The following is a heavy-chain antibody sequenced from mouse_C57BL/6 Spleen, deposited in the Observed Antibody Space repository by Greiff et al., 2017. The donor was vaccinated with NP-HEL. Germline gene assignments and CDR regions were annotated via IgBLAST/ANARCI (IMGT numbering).Heavy chain of an antibody. CDR2: ISGGSSTI. Sequence: EVKLVESGGGLVKPGGSLKLSCAASGFTFSDYGMHWVRQAPEKGLEWVAYISGGSSTIYYADTVKGRFTISRDNAKNTLFLQMTSLRSEDTAMYYCANYYGSSYPYAMDYWGQGTSVTVSS. V-gene: IGHV5-17*01. CDR1: GFTFSDYG. J-gene: IGHJ4*01. D-gene: IGHD1-1*01. CDR3: ANYYGSSYPYAMDY.